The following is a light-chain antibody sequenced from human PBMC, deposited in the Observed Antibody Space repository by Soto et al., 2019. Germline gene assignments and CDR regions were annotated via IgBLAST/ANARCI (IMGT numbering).Light chain of an antibody. CDR3: QQYNKWPLT. CDR2: HAS. CDR1: QSVYST. J-gene: IGKJ4*01. V-gene: IGKV3-15*01. Sequence: EIVMTQSPATLSVSPGERATLSCRASQSVYSTLAWYQQKPGQAPSLLIYHASTRATGIPARFSGSGSGTECTLTISSLQSEDFAVYYCQQYNKWPLTFGGGTKLEIK.